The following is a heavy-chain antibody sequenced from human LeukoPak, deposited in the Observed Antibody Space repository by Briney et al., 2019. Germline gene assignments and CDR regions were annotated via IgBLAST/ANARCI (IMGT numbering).Heavy chain of an antibody. CDR3: ASGSGSYIGY. CDR2: ISSSSSTI. V-gene: IGHV3-48*04. D-gene: IGHD1-26*01. J-gene: IGHJ4*02. CDR1: GFTFSSYS. Sequence: HPGGSLRLSCAASGFTFSSYSMNWVRQAPGKGLEWVSYISSSSSTIYYADSVKGRFTISRDNAKNSLYLQMNSLRAEDTAVYYCASGSGSYIGYWGQGTLVTVSS.